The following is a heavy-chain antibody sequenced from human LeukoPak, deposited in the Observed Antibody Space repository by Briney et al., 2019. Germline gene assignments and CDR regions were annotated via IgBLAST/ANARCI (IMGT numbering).Heavy chain of an antibody. CDR2: ISGRGGST. CDR1: GFTFSSYA. Sequence: GGSLRLSCAASGFTFSSYAMTWVRQAPGKGLEWVSAISGRGGSTYYADSVKGRFTISRDNSKNTLYLQMNSLRAEDTAVYYCAKSPDGAARPRGSWFQHWGQGTLVTVSS. V-gene: IGHV3-23*01. CDR3: AKSPDGAARPRGSWFQH. J-gene: IGHJ1*01. D-gene: IGHD6-6*01.